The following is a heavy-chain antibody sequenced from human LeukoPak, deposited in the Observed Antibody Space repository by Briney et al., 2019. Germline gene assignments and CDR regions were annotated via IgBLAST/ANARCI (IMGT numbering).Heavy chain of an antibody. V-gene: IGHV3-21*01. CDR1: GFIFSTYT. J-gene: IGHJ5*02. Sequence: PGGSLRLSCATSGFIFSTYTMNWIRQAPGQGLEWVSSIGTSSGSIYYADSVRGRFTISRDNAGSSVYLQMNSLRAEDTAVYYCVRIPNSASFPNWLDPWGQRALVTVSS. D-gene: IGHD2/OR15-2a*01. CDR2: IGTSSGSI. CDR3: VRIPNSASFPNWLDP.